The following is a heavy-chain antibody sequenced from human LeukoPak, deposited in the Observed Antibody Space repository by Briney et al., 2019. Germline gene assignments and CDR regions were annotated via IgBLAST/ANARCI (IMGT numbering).Heavy chain of an antibody. CDR2: ISSSSRTI. CDR1: GFIFSSYS. D-gene: IGHD2-15*01. J-gene: IGHJ4*02. Sequence: PGGSLRLSCATSGFIFSSYSMNWVRQAPGKGLEWVSYISSSSRTIYYADSVKGRFTISRDNSKNTLYLQMNSLRAEDTAVYYCAKSGLNRFDYWGQGTLVTVSS. V-gene: IGHV3-48*01. CDR3: AKSGLNRFDY.